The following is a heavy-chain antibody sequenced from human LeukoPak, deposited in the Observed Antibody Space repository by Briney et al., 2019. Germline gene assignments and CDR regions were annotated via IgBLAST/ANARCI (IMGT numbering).Heavy chain of an antibody. D-gene: IGHD3-16*01. CDR2: ISSNGGST. J-gene: IGHJ4*02. V-gene: IGHV3-64*01. Sequence: GGSLRLSCAASGFTFSSYAMHWIRQAPGKGLEYVSAISSNGGSTYYANSVKGRFTISRDNSKNTLYLQMNSLRAEDTAVYYCARVGRDYDYVWGSYYWGQGTLVTVSS. CDR1: GFTFSSYA. CDR3: ARVGRDYDYVWGSYY.